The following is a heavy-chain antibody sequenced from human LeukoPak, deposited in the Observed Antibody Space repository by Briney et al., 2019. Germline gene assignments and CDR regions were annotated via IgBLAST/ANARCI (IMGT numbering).Heavy chain of an antibody. J-gene: IGHJ4*02. CDR3: ARGAVTPLDY. D-gene: IGHD4-23*01. V-gene: IGHV3-30-3*01. Sequence: PGRSLRLSCAASGFTFSSYAMHWVRQAPGKGLEWVAVISYDGSNKYYADSVKGRFTISRDNSKNTLYLQMNSLRAEDTAVYYCARGAVTPLDYWGQGTLVTVSS. CDR2: ISYDGSNK. CDR1: GFTFSSYA.